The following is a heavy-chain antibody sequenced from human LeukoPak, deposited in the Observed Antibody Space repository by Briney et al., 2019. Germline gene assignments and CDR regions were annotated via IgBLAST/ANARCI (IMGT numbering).Heavy chain of an antibody. CDR3: AKDPYQTYREYGSARPDY. V-gene: IGHV3-23*01. Sequence: GGSLRLSCAASGFTVSSNYMGWVRQAPGKGLEWVPAIGDTGTGTFYADSVKGRFTISRDNSKNTLYLQMNSLRAEDTAVYYCAKDPYQTYREYGSARPDYWGQGTLVTVSS. CDR1: GFTVSSNY. D-gene: IGHD3-10*01. J-gene: IGHJ4*02. CDR2: IGDTGTGT.